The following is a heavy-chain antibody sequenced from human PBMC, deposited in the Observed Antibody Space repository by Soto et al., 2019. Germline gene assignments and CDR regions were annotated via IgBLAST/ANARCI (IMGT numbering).Heavy chain of an antibody. J-gene: IGHJ4*02. CDR2: INPSGGST. CDR1: GYTFSNFA. D-gene: IGHD3-9*01. CDR3: ARARYFDWLPFDY. Sequence: GASVKVSCKASGYTFSNFAMHWVRQAPGQGLEWMGIINPSGGSTSYAQKIQGRVTMTRDTSTSTVYMELSSLRSEDTAVYYCARARYFDWLPFDYWGQGTLVTVSS. V-gene: IGHV1-46*03.